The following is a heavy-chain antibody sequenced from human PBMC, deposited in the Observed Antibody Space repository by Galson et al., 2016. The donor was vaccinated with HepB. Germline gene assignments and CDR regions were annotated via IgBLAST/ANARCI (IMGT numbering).Heavy chain of an antibody. CDR1: GYTFTGYY. Sequence: SVKVSCKASGYTFTGYYMHWVRQAPGQGLEWMGWINPNSSGPNYAQKFQGRVTMTRDTSMSTAYMELSRLRSNDTAVYYCARVGPYSYGSAGLFPLAAFGIWGQATVVTASS. D-gene: IGHD5-18*01. CDR2: INPNSSGP. CDR3: ARVGPYSYGSAGLFPLAAFGI. V-gene: IGHV1-2*02. J-gene: IGHJ3*02.